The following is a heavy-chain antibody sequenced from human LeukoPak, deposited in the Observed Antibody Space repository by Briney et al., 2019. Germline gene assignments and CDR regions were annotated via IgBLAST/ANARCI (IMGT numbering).Heavy chain of an antibody. D-gene: IGHD3-3*01. CDR3: ARDFGTYYDFWSGSAFFDP. V-gene: IGHV3-21*01. CDR1: GFTFSSYE. CDR2: ISSSSSYI. J-gene: IGHJ5*02. Sequence: GGSLRLSCAASGFTFSSYEMNWVRQAPGKGLEWVSSISSSSSYIYYADSVKGRFTISRDNAKNSLYLQMNSLRAEDTAVYYCARDFGTYYDFWSGSAFFDPWGQGTLVTVSS.